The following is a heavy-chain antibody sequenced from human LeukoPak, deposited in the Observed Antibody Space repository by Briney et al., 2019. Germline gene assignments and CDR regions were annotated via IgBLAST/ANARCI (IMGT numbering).Heavy chain of an antibody. CDR2: IYAGNSDT. D-gene: IGHD5-24*01. J-gene: IGHJ4*02. CDR3: AILNHPDGRVY. V-gene: IGHV5-51*04. Sequence: PGGSLRLSCQGFGYTFTTSLIGWVRQLPGKGLEWMAIIYAGNSDTKYSPSFQGQVSISTDRPISTAYLQWSSLQASDTAIYYCAILNHPDGRVYWGQGTPVTVSS. CDR1: GYTFTTSL.